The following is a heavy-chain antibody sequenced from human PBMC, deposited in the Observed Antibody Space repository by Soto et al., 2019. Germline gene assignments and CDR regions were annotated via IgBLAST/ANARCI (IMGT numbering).Heavy chain of an antibody. CDR3: AKDARFLEWLLSKVKSQSQASYGMDV. D-gene: IGHD3-3*01. CDR2: ISYDGSNK. V-gene: IGHV3-30*18. Sequence: PGGSLRLSCAASGFTFSSYGMHWVRQAPGKGLEWVAVISYDGSNKYYADSVKGRFTISRDNSKNTLYLQMNSLRAEDTAVYYCAKDARFLEWLLSKVKSQSQASYGMDVWGQGTTVTVSS. J-gene: IGHJ6*02. CDR1: GFTFSSYG.